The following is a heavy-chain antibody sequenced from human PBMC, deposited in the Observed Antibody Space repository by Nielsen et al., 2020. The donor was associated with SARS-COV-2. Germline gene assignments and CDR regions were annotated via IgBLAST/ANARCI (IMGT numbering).Heavy chain of an antibody. J-gene: IGHJ4*02. CDR2: INSDSGNT. Sequence: ASVKVSCKASGYTFTAYAIHWVRQDPGQRLEWMGWINSDSGNTKYSQKFRGRVTITRDTSASTAYMELSGLSSEDTAVYYCARSRGRSATSCFFDYWGQGALVTVSS. V-gene: IGHV1-3*04. D-gene: IGHD2-2*01. CDR1: GYTFTAYA. CDR3: ARSRGRSATSCFFDY.